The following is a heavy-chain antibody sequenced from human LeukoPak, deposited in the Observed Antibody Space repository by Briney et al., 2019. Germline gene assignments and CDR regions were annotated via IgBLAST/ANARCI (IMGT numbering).Heavy chain of an antibody. CDR2: ISSSGSPI. J-gene: IGHJ5*02. Sequence: GGSLRLSCAASGFVFSDYYMSWIRQAPGKGLEWVSYISSSGSPIYYAESVKGRFTISRDNAKNSLYLQMNSLRAEDTAVYYCARLGSSGYFRFDPWGQGTLVTVSS. CDR1: GFVFSDYY. V-gene: IGHV3-11*04. CDR3: ARLGSSGYFRFDP. D-gene: IGHD3-22*01.